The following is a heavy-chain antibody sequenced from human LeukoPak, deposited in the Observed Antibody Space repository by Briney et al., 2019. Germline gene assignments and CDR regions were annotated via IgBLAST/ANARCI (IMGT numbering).Heavy chain of an antibody. CDR1: GGSISSYY. CDR3: ARGLPITMVRGVIGYWFDP. V-gene: IGHV4-59*12. J-gene: IGHJ5*02. Sequence: SETLSLTCTVSGGSISSYYWSWIRQPPGKGLEWIGYIYYSGSTNYNPSLKSRVTISVDTSKNQFSLKLSPVTAADTAVYYCARGLPITMVRGVIGYWFDPWGQGTLVTVSS. CDR2: IYYSGST. D-gene: IGHD3-10*01.